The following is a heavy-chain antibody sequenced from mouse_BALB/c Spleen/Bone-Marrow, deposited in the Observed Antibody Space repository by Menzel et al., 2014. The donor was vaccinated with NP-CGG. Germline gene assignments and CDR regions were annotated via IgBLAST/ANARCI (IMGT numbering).Heavy chain of an antibody. CDR2: IVPRGGYT. Sequence: VQLQQSASELARPGASVRLSCRASGYTFTDYTMQWVKQRPGQGLEWIGYIVPRGGYTDYNQKFKDKTTLTADKSSSTAYMQLSRLTSEDSAVYYCAREDITTAFLDYWGQGTTLTASS. CDR1: GYTFTDYT. V-gene: IGHV1-4*02. CDR3: AREDITTAFLDY. D-gene: IGHD1-2*01. J-gene: IGHJ2*01.